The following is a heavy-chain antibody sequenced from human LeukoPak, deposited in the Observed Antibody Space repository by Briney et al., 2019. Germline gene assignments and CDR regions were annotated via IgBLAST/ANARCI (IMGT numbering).Heavy chain of an antibody. Sequence: GGSLRLSCAASGFTFSRYWMTWVRKAPGEGLEWVANIKQDGSEKNYMDSVKGRFTISRDSAKNSLFLQMNSLRVEDTAVYYCARDAYYNSGARGDYWGQGTLVPVSS. D-gene: IGHD6-19*01. CDR2: IKQDGSEK. J-gene: IGHJ4*02. V-gene: IGHV3-7*01. CDR1: GFTFSRYW. CDR3: ARDAYYNSGARGDY.